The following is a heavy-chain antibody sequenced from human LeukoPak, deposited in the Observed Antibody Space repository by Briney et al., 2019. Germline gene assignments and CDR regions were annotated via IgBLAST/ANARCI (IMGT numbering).Heavy chain of an antibody. CDR3: AKISGYFDY. CDR1: GFTFTIYS. J-gene: IGHJ4*02. D-gene: IGHD3-10*01. CDR2: IPASGGST. Sequence: PGGSLRLSCAAFGFTFTIYSVSWVRQAPGRLLEWVSAIPASGGSTYYADSVKGQYDISRDNSKNTLCLQKTRLRGEDTALYYCAKISGYFDYWGRGTLVTVSS. V-gene: IGHV3-23*01.